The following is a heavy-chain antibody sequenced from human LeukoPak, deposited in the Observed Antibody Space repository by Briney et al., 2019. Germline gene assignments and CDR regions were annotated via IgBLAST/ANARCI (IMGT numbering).Heavy chain of an antibody. CDR3: ARGRSVGSSPYGPFDY. CDR2: INPSGGST. CDR1: GYTFTSYH. D-gene: IGHD6-6*01. V-gene: IGHV1-46*01. J-gene: IGHJ4*02. Sequence: GASVKVSCKASGYTFTSYHMHWVRQAPGQGLEWMGIINPSGGSTSYAQKFQGRVTMTRDTSTSTVYMELSSLRSEDTAVYYCARGRSVGSSPYGPFDYWGQGTLVTVSS.